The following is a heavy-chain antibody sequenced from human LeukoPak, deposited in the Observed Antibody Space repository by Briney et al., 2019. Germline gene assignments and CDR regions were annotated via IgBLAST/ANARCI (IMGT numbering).Heavy chain of an antibody. CDR2: IYYSGST. CDR3: ARHGGESIVAMILHAFDI. CDR1: GGSISSYS. D-gene: IGHD5-12*01. J-gene: IGHJ3*02. V-gene: IGHV4-59*08. Sequence: SSETLFLTCTVSGGSISSYSWSWIRRPPGKGLEWIGSIYYSGSTNYSPSLKSRVTMSVDTSKNQFSLKLSSVTAADTAVYYCARHGGESIVAMILHAFDIWGQGTMVTVSS.